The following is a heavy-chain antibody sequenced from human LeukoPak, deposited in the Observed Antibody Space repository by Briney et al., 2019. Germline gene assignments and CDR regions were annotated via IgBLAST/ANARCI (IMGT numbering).Heavy chain of an antibody. CDR3: AREGVTDAFDI. CDR2: ILNSGTTT. D-gene: IGHD5-18*01. V-gene: IGHV3-48*03. J-gene: IGHJ3*02. CDR1: GFTFSSYE. Sequence: GGSLRLSCAASGFTFSSYEMNWVRQAPGKGLEWVSYILNSGTTTYYADSVKGRFTISRDNAKNSLYLQMNSLRAEDTGVYYCAREGVTDAFDIWGQGTMVTVSS.